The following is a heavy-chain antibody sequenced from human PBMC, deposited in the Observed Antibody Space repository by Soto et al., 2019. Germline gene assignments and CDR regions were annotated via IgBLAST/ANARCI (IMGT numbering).Heavy chain of an antibody. CDR2: ISGSGGST. V-gene: IGHV3-23*01. CDR1: GFTLSSYA. J-gene: IGHJ5*02. D-gene: IGHD3-22*01. Sequence: GGSLRLCCAASGFTLSSYAMIWVRQAPGKGLEWVSAISGSGGSTYYADSVKGRFTISRDNSKNTLYLQMNSLRAEDTAVYYCAKDPPGYYYDSSGPINWFDPWGQGTLVTVSS. CDR3: AKDPPGYYYDSSGPINWFDP.